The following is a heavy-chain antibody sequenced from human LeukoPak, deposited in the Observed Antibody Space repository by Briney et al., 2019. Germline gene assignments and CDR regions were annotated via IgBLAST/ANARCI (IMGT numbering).Heavy chain of an antibody. D-gene: IGHD3-10*01. J-gene: IGHJ4*02. V-gene: IGHV4-39*07. CDR3: ARGGLTFGGY. CDR2: VSYSGST. CDR1: SGSVSTSSYY. Sequence: SETLSLTCTVSSGSVSTSSYYWGWVRQPPRTGLEWIGSVSYSGSTYYNPSLKSRVTISVDTSKNQFSLKLSSVIAADTAVYYCARGGLTFGGYWGQGTLVTVSS.